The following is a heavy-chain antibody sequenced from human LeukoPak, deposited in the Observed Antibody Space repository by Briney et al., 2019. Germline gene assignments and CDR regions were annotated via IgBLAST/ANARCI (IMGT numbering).Heavy chain of an antibody. CDR3: AKPEYQLLPGDFQH. CDR1: GFTVSSNY. CDR2: IYSGGST. D-gene: IGHD2-2*01. V-gene: IGHV3-53*01. J-gene: IGHJ1*01. Sequence: PGGSLRLSCAASGFTVSSNYMSWVRQAPGKGLEWVSVIYSGGSTYYADSVKGRFTISRDNSKNTLYLQMNSLRAEDTAVYYCAKPEYQLLPGDFQHWGQGTLVTVSS.